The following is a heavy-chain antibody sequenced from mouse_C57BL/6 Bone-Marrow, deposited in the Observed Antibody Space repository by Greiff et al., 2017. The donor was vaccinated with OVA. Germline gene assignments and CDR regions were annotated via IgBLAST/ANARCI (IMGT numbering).Heavy chain of an antibody. V-gene: IGHV1-82*01. Sequence: QVQLQQSGPELVKPGASVKISCKASGYAFSSSWMNWVKQRPGKGLEWIGRIYPGDGDTNYNGKFKGKATLTADKSSSTAYMQLSSLTSEDSAVYYCARSRYSNFYWGQGTTLTVSS. CDR2: IYPGDGDT. CDR3: ARSRYSNFY. D-gene: IGHD2-5*01. CDR1: GYAFSSSW. J-gene: IGHJ2*01.